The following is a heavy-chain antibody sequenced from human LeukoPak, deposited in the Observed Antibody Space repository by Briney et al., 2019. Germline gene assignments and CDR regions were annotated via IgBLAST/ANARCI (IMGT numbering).Heavy chain of an antibody. Sequence: PSQTLSLTCTVSGGSISSGDYYWSWIRQPPGKGLEWIGYIYYSGSTYYNPSLKSRVTISVDTSKNQFSLKLSSVTAADTAVYYCARTNRYNWNYVNWFDPWGQGTLVTVSP. CDR2: IYYSGST. V-gene: IGHV4-30-4*08. CDR3: ARTNRYNWNYVNWFDP. D-gene: IGHD1-7*01. J-gene: IGHJ5*02. CDR1: GGSISSGDYY.